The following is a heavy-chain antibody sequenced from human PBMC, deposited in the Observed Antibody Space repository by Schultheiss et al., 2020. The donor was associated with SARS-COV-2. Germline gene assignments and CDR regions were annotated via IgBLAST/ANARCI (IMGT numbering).Heavy chain of an antibody. D-gene: IGHD4-23*01. CDR1: GFTFSNNA. Sequence: GGSLRLSCAASGFTFSNNAMTWVRQAPGKGLEWVSDLSVSGSTYYADSVKGRFTISRDNSKNTLYLEMNNLRAEDTATYYCASQDIGGNSVGDYWGQGTLVTVSS. CDR3: ASQDIGGNSVGDY. J-gene: IGHJ4*02. V-gene: IGHV3-23*01. CDR2: LSVSGST.